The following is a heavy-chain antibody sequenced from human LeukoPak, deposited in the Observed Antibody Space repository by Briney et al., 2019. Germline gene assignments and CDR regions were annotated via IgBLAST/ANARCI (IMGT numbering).Heavy chain of an antibody. D-gene: IGHD2-2*02. V-gene: IGHV4-4*07. CDR3: ARNGCSSTSCYIDY. CDR2: IYTSGST. J-gene: IGHJ4*02. CDR1: GGSISSYY. Sequence: PSETLSLTCTVSGGSISSYYWSWIRQPAGKGLEWIGRIYTSGSTNYNPSLKSRVTMSVDTSKNQFSLKLSSVTAADTAVYYCARNGCSSTSCYIDYWGQGTLVTVSS.